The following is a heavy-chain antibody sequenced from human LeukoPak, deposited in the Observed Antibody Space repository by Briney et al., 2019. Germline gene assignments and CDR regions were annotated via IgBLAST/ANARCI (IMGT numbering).Heavy chain of an antibody. Sequence: GGSLRLSCAASGFDFRTYEMNWVRQAPGKGLEWVSYISPSGSEVKYADSVKGRFTISRDNAENSLSLQMNSLRAEDTAVYYCARSLELITIILSPDYWGQGTLVTVSS. J-gene: IGHJ4*02. CDR3: ARSLELITIILSPDY. D-gene: IGHD3-22*01. V-gene: IGHV3-48*03. CDR2: ISPSGSEV. CDR1: GFDFRTYE.